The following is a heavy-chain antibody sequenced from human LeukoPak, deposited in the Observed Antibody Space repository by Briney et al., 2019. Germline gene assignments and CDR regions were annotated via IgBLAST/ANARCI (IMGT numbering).Heavy chain of an antibody. CDR1: GFTFSSYA. V-gene: IGHV3-23*01. J-gene: IGHJ5*02. CDR3: AKDLITMVRGVIGWFDP. D-gene: IGHD3-10*01. CDR2: ISGSGGST. Sequence: GGSLRLSCAASGFTFSSYAMSWVRQAPGKGLEWVSAISGSGGSTYYADSVKGRFTISRDNSKNTLYLQMNSLRAEDTAVYYWAKDLITMVRGVIGWFDPWGQGTLVTVSS.